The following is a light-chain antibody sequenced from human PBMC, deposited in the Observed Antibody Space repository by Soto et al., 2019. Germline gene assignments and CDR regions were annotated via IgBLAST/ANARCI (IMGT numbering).Light chain of an antibody. J-gene: IGLJ1*01. Sequence: QYVLTQPRSVSASPGQSVTISCTGTSSDVGRYDYVSWYQQHPGNAPKLIVYDVTERPSGVPDRFSGSKSGNTASLTISGLQAEDEADYSCCSFAGSYSYVFGTGTKVTV. CDR2: DVT. CDR1: SSDVGRYDY. CDR3: CSFAGSYSYV. V-gene: IGLV2-11*01.